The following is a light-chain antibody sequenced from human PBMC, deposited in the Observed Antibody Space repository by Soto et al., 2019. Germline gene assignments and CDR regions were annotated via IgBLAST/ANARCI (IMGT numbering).Light chain of an antibody. Sequence: EIVLTQSPGTLSLSPGERATLSCRASQSVRTSLAWYQHKPGQAPRLVIYAASLRANGVPARFSGSGSGTEFTLTISRVAPEDFAVYYCQQYVSSPITFGQGTRLEIK. CDR3: QQYVSSPIT. V-gene: IGKV3-20*01. CDR1: QSVRTS. J-gene: IGKJ5*01. CDR2: AAS.